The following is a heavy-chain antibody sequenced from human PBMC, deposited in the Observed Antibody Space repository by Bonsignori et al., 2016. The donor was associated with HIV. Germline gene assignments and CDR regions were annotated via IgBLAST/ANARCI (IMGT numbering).Heavy chain of an antibody. CDR3: ARDRDDYGGY. Sequence: IRQPPGKGLEWIGSIYYSGSTYYNPSLKSRVTISVDTSKNQFSLKLSSVTAADTAVYYCARDRDDYGGYWGQGTLVTVSS. D-gene: IGHD3-10*01. CDR2: IYYSGST. J-gene: IGHJ4*02. V-gene: IGHV4-39*07.